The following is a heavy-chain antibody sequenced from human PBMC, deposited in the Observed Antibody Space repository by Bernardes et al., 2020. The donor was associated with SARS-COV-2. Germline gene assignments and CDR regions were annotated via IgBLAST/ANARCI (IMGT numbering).Heavy chain of an antibody. J-gene: IGHJ1*01. V-gene: IGHV3-7*03. D-gene: IGHD3-16*01. Sequence: GGSLRPSCAAARFTLSSEWMTWVRHAAGKWREWVANINQIGSEKYYVDSVKGRFTISRDNAKNSLYLQMNSLRPEDTAVYYCARVGPGSAREAEYFQHWGQGTLVTVSS. CDR1: RFTLSSEW. CDR3: ARVGPGSAREAEYFQH. CDR2: INQIGSEK.